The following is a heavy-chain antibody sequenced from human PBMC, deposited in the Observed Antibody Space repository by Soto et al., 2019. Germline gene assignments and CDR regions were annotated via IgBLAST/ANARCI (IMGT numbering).Heavy chain of an antibody. V-gene: IGHV1-69*01. CDR2: IIPIFGTA. D-gene: IGHD3-22*01. J-gene: IGHJ4*02. CDR1: GGTFSSYA. CDR3: ARDGSSGSSFVDY. Sequence: QVQLVQSGAEVKKPGSSVKVSCKASGGTFSSYAISWVRQAPGQGLEWMGGIIPIFGTANYAQKFQGRVKINADESTSTAYMELSSLRSEDTAVDYCARDGSSGSSFVDYWGQGTLVTVSS.